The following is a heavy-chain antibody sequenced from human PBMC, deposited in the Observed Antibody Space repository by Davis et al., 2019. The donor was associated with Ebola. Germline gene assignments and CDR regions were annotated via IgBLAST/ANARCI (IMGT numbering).Heavy chain of an antibody. V-gene: IGHV3-9*01. J-gene: IGHJ4*02. D-gene: IGHD4-17*01. Sequence: PGGSLRLSCAASGFTFDAYAMHWVRHAPGKGLEWVSGISWNSGSIGYADSVKGRFTISRDNRKKSLYLQMNNMRSEDSGLYYCARWVTTWYYFDFWGQGTLVTVSS. CDR2: ISWNSGSI. CDR1: GFTFDAYA. CDR3: ARWVTTWYYFDF.